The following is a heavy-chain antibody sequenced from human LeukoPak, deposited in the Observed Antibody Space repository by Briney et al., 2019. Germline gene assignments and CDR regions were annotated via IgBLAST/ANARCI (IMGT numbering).Heavy chain of an antibody. CDR1: GFTFSSYA. CDR3: AKDQAMIVVATPSFDY. V-gene: IGHV3-23*01. CDR2: ISGSGGST. D-gene: IGHD3-22*01. J-gene: IGHJ4*02. Sequence: GGSLRLSCAASGFTFSSYAMSWVRQAPGKGLEWVSAISGSGGSTYYADSVKGRFTISRDNSKNTLYLQMNSLRAEDTAVYYCAKDQAMIVVATPSFDYWGQGTLVTVSS.